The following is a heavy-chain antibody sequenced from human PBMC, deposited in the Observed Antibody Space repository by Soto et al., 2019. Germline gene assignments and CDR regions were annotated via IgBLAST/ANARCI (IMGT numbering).Heavy chain of an antibody. J-gene: IGHJ3*02. CDR3: AKSAISVAANDAFDI. V-gene: IGHV3-23*01. CDR1: GFTFTSYA. D-gene: IGHD6-19*01. Sequence: GGSLRLSCAASGFTFTSYALSWVRQAPGRGLEWVSAITGSGGNTYYADSVKGRFTISRDNSKNTLYLQMGSLRAEDTAVYYCAKSAISVAANDAFDIWGQGTMVTVSS. CDR2: ITGSGGNT.